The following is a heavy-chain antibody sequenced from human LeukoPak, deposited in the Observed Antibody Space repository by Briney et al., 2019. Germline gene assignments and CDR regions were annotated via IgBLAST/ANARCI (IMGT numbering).Heavy chain of an antibody. J-gene: IGHJ4*02. CDR3: ARLLNGSYDDY. V-gene: IGHV4-59*08. Sequence: SETLSLTCTVSGGSISSYYWSWIRQPPGKGLEWIGYIYHSGSTNYNPSLKSRVTMSVDTSKNQFSLRLTSVTAADTAVYYCARLLNGSYDDYWGQGLLVTVSS. D-gene: IGHD1-26*01. CDR1: GGSISSYY. CDR2: IYHSGST.